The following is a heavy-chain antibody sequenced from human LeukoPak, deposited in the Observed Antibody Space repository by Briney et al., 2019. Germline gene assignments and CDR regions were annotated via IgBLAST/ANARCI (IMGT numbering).Heavy chain of an antibody. CDR3: ARDRVASGRFGEVAS. V-gene: IGHV3-21*01. J-gene: IGHJ5*02. CDR1: GFTFSTYS. D-gene: IGHD3-10*01. CDR2: ISGGGSYI. Sequence: KTGGSLRLSCAASGFTFSTYSMNWVRQAPGKGLGGVSSISGGGSYIYYAESVKGRFTISRDNAKNSLYLQMNSLRAEDTAIYYCARDRVASGRFGEVASWGQGTLVTVSS.